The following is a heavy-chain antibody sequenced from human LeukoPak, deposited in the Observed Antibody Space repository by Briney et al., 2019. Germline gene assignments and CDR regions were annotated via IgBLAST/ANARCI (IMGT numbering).Heavy chain of an antibody. CDR1: GYTFTSIT. CDR2: INTNTGNP. D-gene: IGHD7-27*01. V-gene: IGHV7-4-1*02. CDR3: ARGPPNWGYDY. J-gene: IGHJ4*02. Sequence: ASVKVSCKASGYTFTSITMNWVRQAPGQGLEWMGWINTNTGNPTYAQGFTGRFVFSLDTSVSTAFLQISSLKAEDTAIYYCARGPPNWGYDYWGPGTLVTVSS.